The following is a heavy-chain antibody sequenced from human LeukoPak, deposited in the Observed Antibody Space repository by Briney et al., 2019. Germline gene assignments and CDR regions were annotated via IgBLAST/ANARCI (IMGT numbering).Heavy chain of an antibody. CDR1: GGSISSGTYY. J-gene: IGHJ4*02. CDR2: IYYSGST. CDR3: ARNASDSGTSYFDY. D-gene: IGHD1-26*01. Sequence: PSETLSLTCTVSGGSISSGTYYWGWVRQPQGKGLEWIGSIYYSGSTSYNPSLKSRVTISVDTSKNQFSLKLDSVTAADTAVYYCARNASDSGTSYFDYWGQGTLVTVSS. V-gene: IGHV4-39*01.